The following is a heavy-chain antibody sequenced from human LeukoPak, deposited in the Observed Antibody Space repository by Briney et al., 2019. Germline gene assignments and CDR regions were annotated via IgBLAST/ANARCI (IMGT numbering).Heavy chain of an antibody. CDR2: IYSGGST. Sequence: GGSLRLSCAASGFTFSNYAMSWVRQAPGKGLEWVSVIYSGGSTYYADSVKGRFTISRDNSKNTLYLQMNSLRAEDTAVYYCAREGDSGSYHFDYWGQGTLVTVSS. CDR1: GFTFSNYA. J-gene: IGHJ4*02. D-gene: IGHD1-26*01. CDR3: AREGDSGSYHFDY. V-gene: IGHV3-66*02.